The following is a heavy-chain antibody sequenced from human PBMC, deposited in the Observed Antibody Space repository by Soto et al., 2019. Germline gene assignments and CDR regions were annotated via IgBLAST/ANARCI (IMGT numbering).Heavy chain of an antibody. V-gene: IGHV1-69*01. D-gene: IGHD3-10*01. CDR3: ARWALTMVRGVTAVFAY. CDR1: GGTFSSYA. CDR2: IIPIFGTA. Sequence: QVQLVQSGAEVKKPGSSVKVSCKASGGTFSSYALSWVRQAPGQGLEWMGGIIPIFGTANYAQKFQGRVTITADESTSTAYMERSSLRSEDTAVYYCARWALTMVRGVTAVFAYWGQGTLVTVSS. J-gene: IGHJ4*02.